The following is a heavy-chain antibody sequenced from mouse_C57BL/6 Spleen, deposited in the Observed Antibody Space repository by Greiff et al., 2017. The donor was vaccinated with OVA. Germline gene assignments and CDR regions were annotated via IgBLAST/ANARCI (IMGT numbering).Heavy chain of an antibody. CDR3: TREGGLTTFDY. CDR1: GFTFSSYA. D-gene: IGHD1-1*01. J-gene: IGHJ2*01. CDR2: ISSGGDYI. Sequence: EVQRVESGEGLVKPGGSLKLSCAASGFTFSSYAMSWVRQTPEKRLEWVAYISSGGDYIYYADTVKGRFTISRDNARNTLYLQMSSLKSEDTAMYYCTREGGLTTFDYWGQGTTLTVSS. V-gene: IGHV5-9-1*02.